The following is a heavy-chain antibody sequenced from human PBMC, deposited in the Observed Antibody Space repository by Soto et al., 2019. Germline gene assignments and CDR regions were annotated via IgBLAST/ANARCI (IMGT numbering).Heavy chain of an antibody. V-gene: IGHV3-9*01. J-gene: IGHJ4*02. CDR2: ISWNSGSI. CDR3: AKDSDRSGRPTHFDY. D-gene: IGHD6-25*01. Sequence: GGSLRLSCAASGFTFDDYAMHWVRQAPGKGLEWVSGISWNSGSIGYADSVKGRFPISRDNAKNSRYLQMNSLGAEDTALYYCAKDSDRSGRPTHFDYWGQGTLVTVSS. CDR1: GFTFDDYA.